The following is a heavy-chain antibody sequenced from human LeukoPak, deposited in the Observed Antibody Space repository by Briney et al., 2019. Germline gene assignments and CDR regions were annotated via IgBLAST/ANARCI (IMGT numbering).Heavy chain of an antibody. V-gene: IGHV3-9*01. Sequence: GRSLRLSCVGSGFSLDDYVMHWVRQVPGKGLEWVSSISWDSSNAAYADSVKGRFTISRDNAKNSLYLQMNSLRPEDTAFYYCIKDMGFDLLKDAFHIWGQGTLVTVSS. CDR3: IKDMGFDLLKDAFHI. CDR1: GFSLDDYV. CDR2: ISWDSSNA. J-gene: IGHJ3*02. D-gene: IGHD3-9*01.